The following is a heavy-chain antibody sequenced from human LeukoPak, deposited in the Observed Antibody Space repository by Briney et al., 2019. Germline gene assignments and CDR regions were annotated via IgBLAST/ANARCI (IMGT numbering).Heavy chain of an antibody. CDR2: ISPNSGGT. CDR1: GYTFTGYY. CDR3: ARGTKEKWLGEFVSGGSAFDV. J-gene: IGHJ3*01. V-gene: IGHV1-2*02. Sequence: ASVRVSCKASGYTFTGYYIHWVRQAPGQGPEWLGWISPNSGGTHYAPKFQGRVTMTRDTSITTAYMELNSLRSDDTAVYSCARGTKEKWLGEFVSGGSAFDVWGQGTVVTVSS. D-gene: IGHD3-10*01.